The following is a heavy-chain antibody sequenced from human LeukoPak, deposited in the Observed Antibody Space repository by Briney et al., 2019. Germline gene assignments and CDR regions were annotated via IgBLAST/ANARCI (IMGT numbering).Heavy chain of an antibody. CDR2: VSPHSGGT. D-gene: IGHD3-10*01. V-gene: IGHV1-2*02. CDR3: ARDTGDYYRSGSYFDP. Sequence: ASVKVSCKASGYTFSGYYIHWVRQAPGQGLQWMGWVSPHSGGTKYAQKFEGRVTTTTDTSISTAYMELSRLGSDDTAVYYCARDTGDYYRSGSYFDPWGQGTLVIVSS. J-gene: IGHJ5*02. CDR1: GYTFSGYY.